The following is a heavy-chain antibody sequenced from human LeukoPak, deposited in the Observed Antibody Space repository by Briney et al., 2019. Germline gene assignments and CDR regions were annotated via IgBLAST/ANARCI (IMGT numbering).Heavy chain of an antibody. V-gene: IGHV5-51*01. CDR1: GYSFTSYW. CDR3: ARGLPPFDY. Sequence: GESLKISCEGSGYSFTSYWIGWVRQMPGKGLEWMGIIYPSDSDTRYSPSFSPSFQGQVTISADKSISTAYLQWSSLKASDTAMYYCARGLPPFDYWGQGTLVTVSS. J-gene: IGHJ4*02. CDR2: IYPSDSDT.